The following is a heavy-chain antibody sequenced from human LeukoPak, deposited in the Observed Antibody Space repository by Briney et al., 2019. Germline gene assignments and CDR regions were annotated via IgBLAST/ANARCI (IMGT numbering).Heavy chain of an antibody. CDR3: ARKIFDSSGYYYFDY. V-gene: IGHV1-69*05. CDR1: GGTFSSYA. CDR2: IIPIFGTA. D-gene: IGHD3-22*01. J-gene: IGHJ4*02. Sequence: SVKVSCKASGGTFSSYATSWVRQAPGQGLEWMGGIIPIFGTANYAQKFQGRATLTTAESTSTAYMELSSLRSEDTAVYYCARKIFDSSGYYYFDYWGQGTLVTVSS.